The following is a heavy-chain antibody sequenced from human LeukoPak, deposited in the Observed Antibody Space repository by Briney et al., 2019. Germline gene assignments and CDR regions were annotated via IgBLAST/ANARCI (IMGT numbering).Heavy chain of an antibody. CDR3: ARGGRSSKLV. V-gene: IGHV3-53*01. J-gene: IGHJ4*02. D-gene: IGHD6-6*01. CDR1: GFIVSSVY. Sequence: PGGSLRLSCAASGFIVSSVYMSWVRQSPGKGLECVSIIYSTGDTYYADSVKGRFTISRDVSKNTVYLQMNSLRAEDTAVYYCARGGRSSKLVWGQGTRVTVSS. CDR2: IYSTGDT.